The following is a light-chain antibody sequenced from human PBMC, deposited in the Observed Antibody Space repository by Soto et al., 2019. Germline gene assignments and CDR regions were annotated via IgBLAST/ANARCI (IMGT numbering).Light chain of an antibody. CDR1: SSDVGAYKY. J-gene: IGLJ3*02. CDR3: TSYVGNDIWV. CDR2: EVT. Sequence: QSALTQPPSASGSPGQSVTISCTGTSSDVGAYKYVSWYQQYPGKAPKLMIYEVTKRPSGVPARFYGSKSGNTASLTVSGLQAEDEADYYCTSYVGNDIWVFGGGTKVTVL. V-gene: IGLV2-8*01.